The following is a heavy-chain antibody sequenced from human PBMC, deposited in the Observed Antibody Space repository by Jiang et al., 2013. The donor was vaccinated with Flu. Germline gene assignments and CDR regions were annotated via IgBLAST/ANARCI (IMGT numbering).Heavy chain of an antibody. V-gene: IGHV1-3*01. CDR2: INVGDGNT. CDR3: AKSEGNDYGDYVLNYYYY. J-gene: IGHJ6*01. D-gene: IGHD4-17*01. Sequence: GAEVKKPGASVKVSCKASGYTFSNYAMHWVRQAPGQGPEWMGWINVGDGNTKYSQKFQGRVTITRDTSASTAYMELSSLRSEDTAVYYCAKSEGNDYGDYVLNYYYY. CDR1: GYTFSNYA.